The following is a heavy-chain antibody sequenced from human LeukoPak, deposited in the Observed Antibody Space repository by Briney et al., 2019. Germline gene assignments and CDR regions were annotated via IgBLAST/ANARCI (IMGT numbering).Heavy chain of an antibody. Sequence: SQTLSLTCTVSGGSINSGGYYWSWIRQPPGKGLEWIGYIYHSGTTYYNPSLKSRVTFSVDRSQNQFSLKLCSVTAADTAVYYCATDVIVTRFAYWGQGTLVTVSS. CDR3: ATDVIVTRFAY. CDR1: GGSINSGGYY. J-gene: IGHJ4*02. D-gene: IGHD3-10*01. CDR2: IYHSGTT. V-gene: IGHV4-30-2*01.